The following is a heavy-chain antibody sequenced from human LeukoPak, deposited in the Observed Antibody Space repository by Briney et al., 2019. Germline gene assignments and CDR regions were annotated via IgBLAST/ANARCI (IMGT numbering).Heavy chain of an antibody. V-gene: IGHV4-4*07. D-gene: IGHD3-22*01. CDR2: IYTGGST. CDR1: GGSISSYY. CDR3: ARDGYYDSSGYYFTWFDP. J-gene: IGHJ5*02. Sequence: SETLSLTCTVSGGSISSYYWSWIRQPAGKGLEWIGRIYTGGSTNYNPSLKSRVTMSVDTSENQFSLKLSSVTAADTAVYYCARDGYYDSSGYYFTWFDPWGQGTLVTVSS.